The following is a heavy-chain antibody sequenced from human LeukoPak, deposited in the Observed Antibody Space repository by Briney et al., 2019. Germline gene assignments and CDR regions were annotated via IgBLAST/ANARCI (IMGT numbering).Heavy chain of an antibody. CDR2: IYYSGST. Sequence: SETLSLTCTVSGGPISSYYWSWIRQPPGKGLEWIGYIYYSGSTNYNPSLKSRVTISVDTSKNQFSLKLSSVTAADTAVYYCARQYSSSWTTFDYWGQGTLVTVSS. CDR3: ARQYSSSWTTFDY. J-gene: IGHJ4*02. V-gene: IGHV4-59*08. CDR1: GGPISSYY. D-gene: IGHD6-13*01.